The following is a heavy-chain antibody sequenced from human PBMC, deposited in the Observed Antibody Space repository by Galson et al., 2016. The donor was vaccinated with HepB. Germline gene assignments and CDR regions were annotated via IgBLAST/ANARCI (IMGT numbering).Heavy chain of an antibody. J-gene: IGHJ4*02. Sequence: SLRLSCAASGLTFNNYAMHWVRQAPGKGLEYVSSIGNNGGTICYADSVKGRFTISRDNAKNSQYLQMNSLGAEDTAVYYCAADARARTVKWWGQATLVTVSS. CDR1: GLTFNNYA. CDR2: IGNNGGTI. V-gene: IGHV3-64*04. D-gene: IGHD3/OR15-3a*01. CDR3: AADARARTVKW.